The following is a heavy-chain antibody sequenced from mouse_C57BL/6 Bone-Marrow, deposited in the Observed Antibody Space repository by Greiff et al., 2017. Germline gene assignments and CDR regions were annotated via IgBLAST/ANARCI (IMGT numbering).Heavy chain of an antibody. CDR2: IDPENGDT. CDR3: TTNWDVDFDY. CDR1: GFNIKDDY. Sequence: VQLQQSGAELVRPGASVKLSCTASGFNIKDDYMHWVKQRPEQGLEWIGWIDPENGDTEYASKFQGKATITADTSSNTAYLQLSSLTSEDTAVYYCTTNWDVDFDYWGQGTTLTVSS. V-gene: IGHV14-4*01. D-gene: IGHD4-1*01. J-gene: IGHJ2*01.